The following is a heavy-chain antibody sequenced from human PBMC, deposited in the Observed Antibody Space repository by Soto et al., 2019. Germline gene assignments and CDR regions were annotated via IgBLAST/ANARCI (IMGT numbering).Heavy chain of an antibody. CDR2: ITSREYGETT. CDR3: TSEGYPFDS. V-gene: IGHV3-15*01. Sequence: GGSLRLSCAASGFTFSSYGMHWVRQAPGKGLEWVGRITSREYGETTDYSAPVNGRFTISRDDSRYTLYLQMNSLKTEDTAVYYCTSEGYPFDSWGQGTLVTVSS. J-gene: IGHJ4*02. D-gene: IGHD2-15*01. CDR1: GFTFSSYG.